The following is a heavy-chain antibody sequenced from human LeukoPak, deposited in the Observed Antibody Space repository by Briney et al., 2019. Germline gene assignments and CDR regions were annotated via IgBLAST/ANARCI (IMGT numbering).Heavy chain of an antibody. CDR3: ARIHKYSSSWRGPGYWFDP. D-gene: IGHD6-13*01. CDR2: IFSNDEK. V-gene: IGHV2-26*01. CDR1: GVSLSNARMG. Sequence: ESGPVLVKPTETLTXTCTVSGVSLSNARMGVSWIRQPPGKALEWLAHIFSNDEKSYSTSLKSRLTISKDTSKSQVVLTMTNMDPVDTATYYCARIHKYSSSWRGPGYWFDPWGQGTLVTVSS. J-gene: IGHJ5*02.